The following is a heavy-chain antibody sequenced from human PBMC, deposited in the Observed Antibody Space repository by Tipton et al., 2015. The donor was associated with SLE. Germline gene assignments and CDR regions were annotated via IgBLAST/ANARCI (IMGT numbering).Heavy chain of an antibody. CDR2: ISTYRNHT. V-gene: IGHV1-18*01. J-gene: IGHJ3*02. D-gene: IGHD3-10*01. CDR3: ARVRLGAFDI. Sequence: QSGAEVKKPGSSVKVSCKASGGIFSTYAISWVRHAPGQGLEWMGWISTYRNHTSYAQNFQGRLTMTTDTSTSTAYMELRSLRSDDTAVYYCARVRLGAFDIWGQGTMVTVSS. CDR1: GGIFSTYA.